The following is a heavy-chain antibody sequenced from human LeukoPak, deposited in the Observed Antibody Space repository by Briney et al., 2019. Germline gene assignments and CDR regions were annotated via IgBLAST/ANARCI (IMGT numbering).Heavy chain of an antibody. CDR1: GFSFNTFW. J-gene: IGHJ4*02. CDR2: INQGGTKK. CDR3: ARDGPPAGLYFDN. D-gene: IGHD2-2*01. Sequence: GVLRLSCAASGFSFNTFWMNWVRQAPGKGLERVATINQGGTKKYYLDSVKGRFTISRDNAKNSLYLQMYTLRAEDTAVYYCARDGPPAGLYFDNWGQGTLVTVSS. V-gene: IGHV3-7*01.